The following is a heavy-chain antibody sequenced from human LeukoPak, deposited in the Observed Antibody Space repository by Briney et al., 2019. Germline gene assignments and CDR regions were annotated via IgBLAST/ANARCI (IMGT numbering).Heavy chain of an antibody. CDR2: ISSSGSGDNT. D-gene: IGHD6-13*01. CDR3: AKDPPSRYAPPVAAAGYFDY. CDR1: GVTLSSFA. V-gene: IGHV3-23*01. J-gene: IGHJ4*02. Sequence: PGGSLRLSCAASGVTLSSFAMSWARQAPGKGLEWVSGISSSGSGDNTYYADSVKGRFTISRDSSKNTLFLHMNTLRAEDTAVYYCAKDPPSRYAPPVAAAGYFDYWGQGTLVTVSS.